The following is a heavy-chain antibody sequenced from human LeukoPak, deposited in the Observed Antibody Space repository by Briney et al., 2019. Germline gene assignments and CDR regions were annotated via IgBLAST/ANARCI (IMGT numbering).Heavy chain of an antibody. V-gene: IGHV4-39*01. D-gene: IGHD2-21*01. J-gene: IGHJ4*02. CDR3: AKHPRDSYVNVMYYFDY. Sequence: SETLSLTCTVSGGSISSSSYYWGWIRQPPGKGLEWIGSIYYSGSTYYNPSLKSRVTISVDTSKNQFSLKLSSVTAADTAVYYCAKHPRDSYVNVMYYFDYGGKETRVPVPS. CDR2: IYYSGST. CDR1: GGSISSSSYY.